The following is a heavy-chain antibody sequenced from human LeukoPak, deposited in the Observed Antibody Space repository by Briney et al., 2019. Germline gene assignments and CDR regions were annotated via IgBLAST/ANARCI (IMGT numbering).Heavy chain of an antibody. Sequence: SETLSLTCIVSGGSISSGGYYWSWIRQHPGKGLEWMGHIYHSGSTYYNPSLKSRVTVSVDTSKNQFSLKLSSVTAADTAVYYCAREAHSGYDLFSLDYWGQGTLVTVSS. CDR2: IYHSGST. J-gene: IGHJ4*02. V-gene: IGHV4-31*03. CDR1: GGSISSGGYY. D-gene: IGHD5-12*01. CDR3: AREAHSGYDLFSLDY.